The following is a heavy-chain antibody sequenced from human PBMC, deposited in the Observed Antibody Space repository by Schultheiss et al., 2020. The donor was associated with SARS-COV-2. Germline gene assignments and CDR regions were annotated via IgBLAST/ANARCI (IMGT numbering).Heavy chain of an antibody. J-gene: IGHJ4*02. D-gene: IGHD5-24*01. Sequence: SETLSLTCAVSGGSISSGGYSWSWIRQPPGKGLEWIGEINHCGSTNYNPSLKSRVTISVDTSKNQFSLKLSSVTAADTAVYYCARAEDGYNSLDYWGQGTLVTVSS. CDR2: INHCGST. CDR3: ARAEDGYNSLDY. V-gene: IGHV4-30-2*01. CDR1: GGSISSGGYS.